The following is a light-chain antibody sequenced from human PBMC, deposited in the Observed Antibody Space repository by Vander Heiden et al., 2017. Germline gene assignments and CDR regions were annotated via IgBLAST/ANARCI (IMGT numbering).Light chain of an antibody. V-gene: IGKV3-11*01. J-gene: IGKJ5*01. CDR1: QSVSSY. CDR2: DAS. Sequence: EIVLTQSPATLFLSPGERATLSCRASQSVSSYLAWYQQKPGQAPRLLIYDASNRATGIPDRFSGSGSGTDFTLTISSLEPEDFAGYYCQQRSNFGQGTRLEMK. CDR3: QQRSN.